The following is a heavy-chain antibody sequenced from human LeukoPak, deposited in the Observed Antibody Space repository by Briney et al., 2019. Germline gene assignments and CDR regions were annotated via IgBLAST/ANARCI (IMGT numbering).Heavy chain of an antibody. V-gene: IGHV1-46*01. Sequence: ASVKVSCKASGYTFTSYYMHWVRQAPGQGLEWMGIINPSGGSTSYAQKFQGRVTMTRDMSTSTVYMELSSLRSEDTAVYYCARGRRNYYDSSGYSDDAFDIWGQGTMVTVSS. CDR2: INPSGGST. CDR1: GYTFTSYY. J-gene: IGHJ3*02. CDR3: ARGRRNYYDSSGYSDDAFDI. D-gene: IGHD3-22*01.